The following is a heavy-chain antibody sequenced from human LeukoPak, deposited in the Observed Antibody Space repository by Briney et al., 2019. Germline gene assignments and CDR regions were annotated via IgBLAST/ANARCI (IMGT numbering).Heavy chain of an antibody. Sequence: ASVKISCKASGYTFTSYDINWVRQAPGQGLEWMGRIIPILGIANYAQKFQGRVTITADKSTSTAYMELSSLRSEDTAVYYCARSGEFHFDYWGQGTLVTVSS. CDR2: IIPILGIA. D-gene: IGHD3-10*01. V-gene: IGHV1-69*04. J-gene: IGHJ4*02. CDR3: ARSGEFHFDY. CDR1: GYTFTSYD.